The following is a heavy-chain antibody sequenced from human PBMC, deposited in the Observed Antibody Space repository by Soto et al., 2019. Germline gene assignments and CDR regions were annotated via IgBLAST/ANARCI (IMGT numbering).Heavy chain of an antibody. CDR2: INHSGST. J-gene: IGHJ4*02. CDR1: GGSFSGYY. Sequence: PSETLSLTCAVYGGSFSGYYWSWIRQPPGKGLEWIGEINHSGSTNYNPSLKSRVTISVDTSKNQFSLKLSSVTAADTAVYFCARDSPPIDYWGQGTLVTV. V-gene: IGHV4-34*01. CDR3: ARDSPPIDY.